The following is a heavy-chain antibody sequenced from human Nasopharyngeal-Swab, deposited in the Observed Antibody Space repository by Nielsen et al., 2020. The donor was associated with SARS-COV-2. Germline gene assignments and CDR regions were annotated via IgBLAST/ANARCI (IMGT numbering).Heavy chain of an antibody. V-gene: IGHV3-43*02. CDR2: ITADGGST. Sequence: GGSLRLSCAASGFNFDDYAMHWVRQAPGKGLEWVPLITADGGSTYYADSVKGRFTISRDNSKNSVSLQMNNLRTEDTAFYYCAKSIGELLSPFDSWGQGTLVTVSS. CDR3: AKSIGELLSPFDS. D-gene: IGHD1-26*01. J-gene: IGHJ4*02. CDR1: GFNFDDYA.